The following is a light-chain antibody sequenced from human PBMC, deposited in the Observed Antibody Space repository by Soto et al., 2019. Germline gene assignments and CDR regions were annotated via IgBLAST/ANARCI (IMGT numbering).Light chain of an antibody. CDR1: QSVSSSY. J-gene: IGKJ1*01. Sequence: EIVLTQSPGTLSLSPGAIATLSCRASQSVSSSYLAWYQQKPGQAPRLLIYGASSRAAGIPDRFSGSGSGPDFTLTISRLEPEDFAVDYCQQYGSSLWTFGPGTKVEIK. V-gene: IGKV3-20*01. CDR2: GAS. CDR3: QQYGSSLWT.